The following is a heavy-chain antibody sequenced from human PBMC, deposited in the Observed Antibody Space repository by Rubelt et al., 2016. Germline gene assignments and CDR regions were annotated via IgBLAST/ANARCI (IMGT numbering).Heavy chain of an antibody. Sequence: QVQLQESGPGLLKPSETLSLTCAVYGGSFSGYYWSWIRQPPGKGLEWIGEINHSGSTNYNPSLKSRVTISVDTSKNQFSLKLSSVTAADTAVYYCARGRRGSSSWLGRDYYGMDVWGQGTTVTVSS. V-gene: IGHV4-34*01. J-gene: IGHJ6*02. CDR1: GGSFSGYY. D-gene: IGHD6-13*01. CDR3: ARGRRGSSSWLGRDYYGMDV. CDR2: INHSGST.